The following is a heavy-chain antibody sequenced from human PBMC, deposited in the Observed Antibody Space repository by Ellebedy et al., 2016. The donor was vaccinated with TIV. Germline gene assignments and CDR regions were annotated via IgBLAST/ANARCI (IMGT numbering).Heavy chain of an antibody. CDR3: ARVRSTKKQQLFYYYYYYGMDV. D-gene: IGHD6-13*01. V-gene: IGHV3-33*01. CDR2: IWYDGSNK. J-gene: IGHJ6*02. Sequence: GESLKISXAASGFTFSSYGMHWVRQAPGKGLEWVAVIWYDGSNKYYADSVKGRFTISRDNSKNTLYLQMNSLRDEDTAVYYCARVRSTKKQQLFYYYYYYGMDVWGQGTTVTVSS. CDR1: GFTFSSYG.